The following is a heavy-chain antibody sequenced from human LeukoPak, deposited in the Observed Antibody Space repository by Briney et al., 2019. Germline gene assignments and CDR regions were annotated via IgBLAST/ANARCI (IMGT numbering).Heavy chain of an antibody. CDR1: GFTFSSYW. J-gene: IGHJ4*02. CDR3: ARDSGSYAYYFDY. Sequence: GGSLRLSCAASGFTFSSYWMHWVRQAPGKGLVWVSGINWNGGSTGYADSVKGRFTISRDNAKNSLYLQMNSLRAEDTALYYCARDSGSYAYYFDYWGQGTLVTVSS. D-gene: IGHD1-26*01. CDR2: INWNGGST. V-gene: IGHV3-20*04.